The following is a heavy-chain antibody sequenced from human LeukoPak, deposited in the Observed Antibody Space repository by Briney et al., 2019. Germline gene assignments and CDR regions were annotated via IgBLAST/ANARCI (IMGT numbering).Heavy chain of an antibody. CDR1: NGSISFYS. CDR2: VYHTGST. CDR3: ARDVGSGYDYWFDP. J-gene: IGHJ5*02. D-gene: IGHD5-12*01. Sequence: SETLSLTCTVSNGSISFYSWNWIRQPPGKGPEWIGYVYHTGSTNYNPSLKSRATISVDTSKNQFSLRLSSVTAADTAVYYCARDVGSGYDYWFDPWGQGTLVTVSS. V-gene: IGHV4-59*01.